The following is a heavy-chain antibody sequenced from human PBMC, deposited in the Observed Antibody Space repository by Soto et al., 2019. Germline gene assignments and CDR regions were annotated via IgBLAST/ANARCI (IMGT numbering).Heavy chain of an antibody. Sequence: ASVKVSCKASGYTFTGYYMHWVRQAPGQGLEWMGWINPNSGGTNYAQKFQGWVTMTRDTSISTAYMELSRLRSDDTAVYYCARVGRSYYYYGMDVWGQGTTVTVSS. CDR3: ARVGRSYYYYGMDV. CDR1: GYTFTGYY. J-gene: IGHJ6*02. V-gene: IGHV1-2*04. CDR2: INPNSGGT. D-gene: IGHD3-16*01.